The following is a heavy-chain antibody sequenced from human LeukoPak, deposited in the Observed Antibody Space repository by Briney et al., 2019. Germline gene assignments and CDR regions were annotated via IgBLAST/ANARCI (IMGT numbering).Heavy chain of an antibody. CDR2: ISGSGGST. D-gene: IGHD3-3*01. CDR3: ARSSPRRITIFGVVISEWFDP. Sequence: GGSLRLSCAASGFTSSSYAMSWVRQAPGKGLEWVSAISGSGGSTYYADSVKGRFTISRDNSKNTLYLQMNSLRAEDTAVYYCARSSPRRITIFGVVISEWFDPWGQGTLVTVSS. CDR1: GFTSSSYA. V-gene: IGHV3-23*01. J-gene: IGHJ5*02.